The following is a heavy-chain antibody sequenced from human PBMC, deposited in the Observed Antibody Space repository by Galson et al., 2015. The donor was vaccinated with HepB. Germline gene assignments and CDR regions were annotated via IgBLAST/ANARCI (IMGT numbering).Heavy chain of an antibody. J-gene: IGHJ4*02. CDR1: GFTFSSYS. D-gene: IGHD2-15*01. Sequence: SLRLSCAASGFTFSSYSMTWVRQAPGKGLEWVSFISNSLSHINYADSVKGRFTISRDNAKNALYLQMNSLRAEDTAVYYCARDGGSFFDYWGQGTLATVSS. CDR3: ARDGGSFFDY. V-gene: IGHV3-21*01. CDR2: ISNSLSHI.